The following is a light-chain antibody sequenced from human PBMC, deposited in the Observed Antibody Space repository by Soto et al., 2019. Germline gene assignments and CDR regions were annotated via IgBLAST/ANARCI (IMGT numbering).Light chain of an antibody. Sequence: EIVMTQSPATLSVSPGERVTLSCRASQSVSTSLAWYQHKPGRAPRLLIHGASTRATGIPARFSGSGSGTAFTLTISSLPSEDFAVYYCQQYNNWPPLTFGGGTKVEIK. CDR1: QSVSTS. J-gene: IGKJ4*01. CDR3: QQYNNWPPLT. CDR2: GAS. V-gene: IGKV3-15*01.